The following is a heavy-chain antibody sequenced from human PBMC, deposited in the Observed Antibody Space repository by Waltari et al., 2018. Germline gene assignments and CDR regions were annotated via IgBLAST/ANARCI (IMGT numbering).Heavy chain of an antibody. CDR3: ARGGSSWYSASVFDI. CDR2: ISTSGST. Sequence: QVQLQESGPGLVKPSETLSLTCTVSGGSISSYYWSWIRQPAGKGLEWIGRISTSGSTQYNPPLKSRVTMSVDTSKNQCSLKLSSVTAADTAVYYCARGGSSWYSASVFDIWGQGTMVTVAS. V-gene: IGHV4-4*07. CDR1: GGSISSYY. D-gene: IGHD6-13*01. J-gene: IGHJ3*02.